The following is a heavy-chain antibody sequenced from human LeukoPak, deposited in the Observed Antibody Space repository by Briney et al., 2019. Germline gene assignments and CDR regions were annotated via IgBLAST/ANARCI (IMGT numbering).Heavy chain of an antibody. V-gene: IGHV4-38-2*01. CDR2: TYHSGST. D-gene: IGHD5-18*01. J-gene: IGHJ6*03. CDR1: GSSIRSGYY. Sequence: PSETLSLTCAVSGSSIRSGYYWGWIRQPPGKGLEWIGSTYHSGSTYYNPSLKSRVTILVDTSKNQFSLKLSSVTAADAAVYYCARTQLAYYYYYMDVWGKGTSVTVSS. CDR3: ARTQLAYYYYYMDV.